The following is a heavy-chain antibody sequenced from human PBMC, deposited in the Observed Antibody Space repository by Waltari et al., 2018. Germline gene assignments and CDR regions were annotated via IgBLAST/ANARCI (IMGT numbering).Heavy chain of an antibody. CDR2: INSDGRDT. CDR1: GFTFSRYW. J-gene: IGHJ6*02. CDR3: ARMARKTYSSPVAGRDYYYGVDV. V-gene: IGHV3-74*01. Sequence: EEQLVESGGGLIQPGESLRVSCAVSGFTFSRYWMNWVRQGPGKGLVWVARINSDGRDTSYADSVKGRFTISRDNAKNTVYQQMKSLRVEDTAVYYCARMARKTYSSPVAGRDYYYGVDVWGLGTTVTVSS. D-gene: IGHD6-13*01.